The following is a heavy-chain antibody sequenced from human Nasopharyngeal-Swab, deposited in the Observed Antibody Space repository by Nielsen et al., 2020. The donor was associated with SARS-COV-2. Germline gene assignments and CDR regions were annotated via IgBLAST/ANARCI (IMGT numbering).Heavy chain of an antibody. CDR2: IYHSGST. J-gene: IGHJ4*02. CDR1: GGSISSSNW. V-gene: IGHV4/OR15-8*03. Sequence: SETLSLTCAVSGGSISSSNWWSWVRQPPGKGLEWIGEIYHSGSTNYNTSLKSRVTISVDKSKNQSSMKLSSVTAADTAVYYCARPVRSGSPRRSFYFDYWGQGTLVTVSS. D-gene: IGHD1-26*01. CDR3: ARPVRSGSPRRSFYFDY.